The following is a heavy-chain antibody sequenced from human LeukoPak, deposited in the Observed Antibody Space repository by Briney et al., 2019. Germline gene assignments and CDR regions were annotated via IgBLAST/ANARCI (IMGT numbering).Heavy chain of an antibody. CDR3: AKGELKPRGYSGSWYYFDY. CDR1: GFTFSSYA. Sequence: PGGSLRLSCAASGFTFSSYAMSWVRQAPGKGLEWVSAISGSGGSTYYADSVKGRFTISRDNSKNTLYLQMNSLRAEDTAVYYCAKGELKPRGYSGSWYYFDYWGQGTLVTVSS. D-gene: IGHD6-13*01. J-gene: IGHJ4*02. V-gene: IGHV3-23*01. CDR2: ISGSGGST.